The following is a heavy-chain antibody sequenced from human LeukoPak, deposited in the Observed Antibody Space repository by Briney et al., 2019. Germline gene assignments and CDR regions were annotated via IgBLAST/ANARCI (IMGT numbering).Heavy chain of an antibody. D-gene: IGHD3-10*01. CDR2: INHSGST. J-gene: IGHJ4*02. Sequence: SETLSLTCAVYGGSFSGYYWSWLRQPPGKGLEWIGEINHSGSTNYNPSLKSRVTISVDTSKNQFSLKLSSVTAADTAVYYCARGATYYYGSGSYYNFWGQGTLVTVSS. CDR3: ARGATYYYGSGSYYNF. V-gene: IGHV4-34*01. CDR1: GGSFSGYY.